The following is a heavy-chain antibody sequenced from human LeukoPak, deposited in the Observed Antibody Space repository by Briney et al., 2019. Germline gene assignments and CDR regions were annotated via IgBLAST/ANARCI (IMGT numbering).Heavy chain of an antibody. CDR1: GFTFGDYA. CDR3: AKGQRYCSSTSCYGSYFDY. J-gene: IGHJ4*02. V-gene: IGHV3-9*01. Sequence: PGGSLRLSCAASGFTFGDYAMHWVRQAPGKGLEWVSCISWNSGSICYADSVKGRFTISRDNAKNSLYLQMNSLRAEDTALYYCAKGQRYCSSTSCYGSYFDYWGQGTLVTVSS. CDR2: ISWNSGSI. D-gene: IGHD2-2*01.